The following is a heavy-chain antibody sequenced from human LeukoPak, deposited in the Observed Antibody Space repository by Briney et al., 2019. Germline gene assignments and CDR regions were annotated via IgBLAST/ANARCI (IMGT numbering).Heavy chain of an antibody. D-gene: IGHD3-10*01. CDR1: GFTFSNND. CDR3: AKSGGPRSPYYYSGMDV. Sequence: GGSLRLSCAASGFTFSNNDMSWVRQAPGKGLEWVSAVSGSRSSTYYADSVKGRFTISRASSKNTLYLQMSSLRAEDTAVYYCAKSGGPRSPYYYSGMDVWGRGTTVTVSS. J-gene: IGHJ6*02. CDR2: VSGSRSST. V-gene: IGHV3-23*01.